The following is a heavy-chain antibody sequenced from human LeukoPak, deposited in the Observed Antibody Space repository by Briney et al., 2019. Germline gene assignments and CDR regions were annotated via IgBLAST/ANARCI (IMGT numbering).Heavy chain of an antibody. V-gene: IGHV3-13*01. CDR3: AKAFDYNGLRGEGGSFDC. J-gene: IGHJ4*02. Sequence: TGGSLRLSCVASGFNFSKNDMHWVRQTTERGLERVSAIGVGGDTYYADPGKGRFTISRENGKTSVYLQMNSLRAGDTAVYFCAKAFDYNGLRGEGGSFDCWGQGALVTVSS. CDR2: IGVGGDT. D-gene: IGHD4-11*01. CDR1: GFNFSKND.